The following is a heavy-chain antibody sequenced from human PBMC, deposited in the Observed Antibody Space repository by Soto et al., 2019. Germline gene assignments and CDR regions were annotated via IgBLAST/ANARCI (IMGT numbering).Heavy chain of an antibody. D-gene: IGHD3-9*01. V-gene: IGHV1-8*01. CDR2: MNPNSGNT. J-gene: IGHJ4*02. CDR3: ARGAYDILTGSYPDY. CDR1: GYTFTSYD. Sequence: SVKVSCKASGYTFTSYDVSRVRQTTGQGLEWMGWMNPNSGNTGYAQKFQGRVTMTRNTSISTAYMELSSLRSEDTAVYYCARGAYDILTGSYPDYWGQGTLVTVSS.